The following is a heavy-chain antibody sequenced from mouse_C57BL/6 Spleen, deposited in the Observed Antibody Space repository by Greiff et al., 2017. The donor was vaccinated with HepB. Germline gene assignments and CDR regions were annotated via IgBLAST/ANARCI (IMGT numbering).Heavy chain of an antibody. CDR2: IHPNSGST. CDR3: ASIPTTVVFDY. D-gene: IGHD1-1*01. Sequence: VQLQQSGAELVKPGASVKLSCKASGYTFTSYWMHWVKQRPGQGLEWIGMIHPNSGSTNYNEKFKSKATLTVDKSSSTAYMQLSSLTSEDSAVYYCASIPTTVVFDYWGQGTTLTVSS. J-gene: IGHJ2*01. CDR1: GYTFTSYW. V-gene: IGHV1-64*01.